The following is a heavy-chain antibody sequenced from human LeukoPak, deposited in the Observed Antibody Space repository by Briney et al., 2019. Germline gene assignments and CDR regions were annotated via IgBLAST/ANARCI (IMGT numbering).Heavy chain of an antibody. CDR2: IKQDGSET. J-gene: IGHJ4*01. CDR3: VREGFYFFDF. Sequence: AGGSLRLSCTVSGFTVSSDSMSWVRQVPGKGLEWVANIKQDGSETTYADSVRGRFTIFRDNAKDSVYLQMNSLRAEDSATYYCVREGFYFFDFWGQGTLVTVSS. CDR1: GFTVSSDS. V-gene: IGHV3-7*01.